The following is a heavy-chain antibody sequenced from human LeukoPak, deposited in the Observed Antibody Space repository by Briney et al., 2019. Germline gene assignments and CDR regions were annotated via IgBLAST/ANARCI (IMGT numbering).Heavy chain of an antibody. CDR3: ARPAPDYGDETLYFDY. V-gene: IGHV1-2*02. D-gene: IGHD4-17*01. CDR2: INPNSGGT. J-gene: IGHJ4*02. Sequence: SVKVSCKASGYTFTCYYMHWVGQAPGQGLEWMGWINPNSGGTNYAQKFQGRVTITRDTSISTAYMELSRLRSDDTAVYYCARPAPDYGDETLYFDYWGQGTLVTVSS. CDR1: GYTFTCYY.